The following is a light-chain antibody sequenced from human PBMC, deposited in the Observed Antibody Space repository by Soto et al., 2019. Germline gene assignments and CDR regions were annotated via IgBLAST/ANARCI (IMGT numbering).Light chain of an antibody. CDR3: QQYNTYSRT. CDR1: QSITSW. V-gene: IGKV1-5*01. Sequence: DIQMTQSPSTLSASVGDRVTITCRASQSITSWLAWYQQKPGKAPKVLIYDASSLDSGVPSRFSGSGSGTEFTLTISSLQPDDFATYYCQQYNTYSRTFGQVTKVDIK. CDR2: DAS. J-gene: IGKJ1*01.